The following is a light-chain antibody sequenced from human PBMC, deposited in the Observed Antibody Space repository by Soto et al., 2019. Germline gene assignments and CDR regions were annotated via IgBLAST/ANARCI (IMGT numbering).Light chain of an antibody. J-gene: IGKJ4*01. V-gene: IGKV1-39*01. CDR3: QQRVVTPPLP. Sequence: DVQMTQSPSSLSASIGDRITITCRARQSISTYLNWYQQKPGKDPRLLIYGASTLQNGVTSRFSGSGSATDYPLTISSLQPEDFATYYCQQRVVTPPLPFGGGTKLE. CDR1: QSISTY. CDR2: GAS.